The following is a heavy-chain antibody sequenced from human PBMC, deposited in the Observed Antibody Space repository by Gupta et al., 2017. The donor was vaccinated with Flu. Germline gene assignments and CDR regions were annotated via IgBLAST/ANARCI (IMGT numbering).Heavy chain of an antibody. Sequence: QVQLVDSGGGVVRPGGSRSLSCTASGFTFSSYGMHWVRQTPVKGLEWVAVISDDGSNEWYADSVRGRFTISRDNSKNTLFLQMNSLRPEDTAVYYCAKGGRHNWNYDGDYWGQGTLVTVSS. V-gene: IGHV3-30*18. CDR1: GFTFSSYG. CDR2: ISDDGSNE. D-gene: IGHD1-7*01. J-gene: IGHJ4*02. CDR3: AKGGRHNWNYDGDY.